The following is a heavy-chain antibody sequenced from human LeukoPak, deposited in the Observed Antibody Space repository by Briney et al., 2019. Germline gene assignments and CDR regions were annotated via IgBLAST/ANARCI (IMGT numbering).Heavy chain of an antibody. CDR3: AKDLGAVALAFDY. J-gene: IGHJ4*02. Sequence: GGSLRLSCAASGFTFDDYAMHWVRQAPGKGLEWVSGISWNSGSIGYADSVKGRFTISRDNAKNSLYLQMNSLRAEDTALYYCAKDLGAVALAFDYWGQGTLVTVST. CDR1: GFTFDDYA. D-gene: IGHD6-19*01. V-gene: IGHV3-9*01. CDR2: ISWNSGSI.